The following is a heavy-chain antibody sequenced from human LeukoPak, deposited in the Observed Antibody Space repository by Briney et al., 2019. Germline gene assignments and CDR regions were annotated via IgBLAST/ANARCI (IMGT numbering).Heavy chain of an antibody. V-gene: IGHV3-21*01. CDR1: GFTFSSYS. J-gene: IGHJ6*02. CDR2: ISSSSSYI. Sequence: GGSLRLSCAASGFTFSSYSMNWVRQAPGKGLEWVSSISSSSSYIYYADSVKGRFTISRDNAKNTLYLQMNSLRAEDTAVYYCARDLYSWIDPDSSSWFYYYYGMDVWGQGTTVTVSS. D-gene: IGHD6-13*01. CDR3: ARDLYSWIDPDSSSWFYYYYGMDV.